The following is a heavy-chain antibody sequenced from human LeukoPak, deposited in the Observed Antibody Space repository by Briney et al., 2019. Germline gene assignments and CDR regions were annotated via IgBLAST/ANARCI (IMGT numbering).Heavy chain of an antibody. CDR2: VNHLGST. J-gene: IGHJ3*02. D-gene: IGHD6-13*01. Sequence: GSLRLSCAASGFTVSSNYMSWIRQPPGKGLEWIGEVNHLGSTIYNLSLKSRLTISVDTSKNHFSLNLTSMTAADTAVYYCARSRNWALDIWGQGTVVTVSP. CDR1: GFTVSSNY. CDR3: ARSRNWALDI. V-gene: IGHV4-34*01.